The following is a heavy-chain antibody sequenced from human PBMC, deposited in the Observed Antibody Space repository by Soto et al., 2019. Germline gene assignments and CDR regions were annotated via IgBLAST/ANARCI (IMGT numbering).Heavy chain of an antibody. CDR2: VNNDGSST. Sequence: XGSLRLSCAASGFTFSTYWMHWVRQAPGKGLVWVSRVNNDGSSTTYADSVKGRFTISRDNAKNTLYLQMNSLRAEDTAMYYCARDLVYSSSELDHWGQGTLVTVSS. J-gene: IGHJ4*02. CDR3: ARDLVYSSSELDH. V-gene: IGHV3-74*01. CDR1: GFTFSTYW. D-gene: IGHD6-6*01.